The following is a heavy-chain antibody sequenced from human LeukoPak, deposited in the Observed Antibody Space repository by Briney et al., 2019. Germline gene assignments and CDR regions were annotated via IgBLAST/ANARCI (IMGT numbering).Heavy chain of an antibody. J-gene: IGHJ5*02. D-gene: IGHD2-21*02. Sequence: GGSLRLSCAASGFTFSSYAMSWVRQAPGKGLEWVPSISSSSSYIYYADSVKGRFTISRDNAKNSLYLQMNSLRAEDTAVYYCARGDKRTKYNWFDPWGQGTLVTVSS. CDR1: GFTFSSYA. CDR2: ISSSSSYI. V-gene: IGHV3-21*01. CDR3: ARGDKRTKYNWFDP.